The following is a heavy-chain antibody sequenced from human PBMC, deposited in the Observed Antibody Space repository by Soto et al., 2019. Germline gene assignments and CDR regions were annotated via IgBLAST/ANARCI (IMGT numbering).Heavy chain of an antibody. CDR1: GYIFTNYY. CDR2: INPLPTSGST. J-gene: IGHJ4*02. V-gene: IGHV1-46*01. Sequence: QVQLVQSGAEVKKPGASVKVSCKASGYIFTNYYIHWVRQAARQGLEWMAIINPLPTSGSTNYAQKFQGRVTVTMDTSTSTVYLELSSLRSDDTAVYYCARDLAASAYWGQGTLVTVSS. CDR3: ARDLAASAY. D-gene: IGHD6-13*01.